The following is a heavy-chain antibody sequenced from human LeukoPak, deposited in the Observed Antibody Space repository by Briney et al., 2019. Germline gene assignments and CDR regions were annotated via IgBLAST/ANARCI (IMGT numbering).Heavy chain of an antibody. V-gene: IGHV3-21*01. J-gene: IGHJ3*02. D-gene: IGHD2-15*01. CDR3: ARAVVAATVLLDAFDI. Sequence: KPGGSLRHSCAASGFTFSSYSMNWVRQAPGKGLEWVSSISSSSSYIYYADSVKGRFTISRDNAKNSLYLQMNSLRAEDTAVYYCARAVVAATVLLDAFDIWGQGTMVTVSS. CDR1: GFTFSSYS. CDR2: ISSSSSYI.